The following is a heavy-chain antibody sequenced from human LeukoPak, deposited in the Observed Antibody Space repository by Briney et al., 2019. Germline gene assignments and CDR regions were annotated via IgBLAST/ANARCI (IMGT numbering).Heavy chain of an antibody. CDR3: AKDRGWSKYDAFDI. D-gene: IGHD2-15*01. Sequence: GGSLRLSCAASGFTVSSNYMSWVRQAPGKGLEWVSVIYSGGSTYYADSVKGRFTISRDNSKNTLYLQMNSLRAEDTAVYYCAKDRGWSKYDAFDIWGQGTMVTVSS. J-gene: IGHJ3*02. CDR1: GFTVSSNY. V-gene: IGHV3-53*01. CDR2: IYSGGST.